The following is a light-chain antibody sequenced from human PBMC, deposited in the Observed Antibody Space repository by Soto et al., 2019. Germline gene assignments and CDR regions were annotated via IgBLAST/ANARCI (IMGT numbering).Light chain of an antibody. J-gene: IGKJ3*01. CDR2: DAS. CDR1: QSISRS. Sequence: DIQMTQSPSTLSASVGDIVTITCRPSQSISRSLAWYQQKPGKAPNLLIYDASSLEGGVPSRFSGSGFGTEFTLTISNLQPADFATYYCQQYSDFLISFGPGTTVDFK. CDR3: QQYSDFLIS. V-gene: IGKV1-5*01.